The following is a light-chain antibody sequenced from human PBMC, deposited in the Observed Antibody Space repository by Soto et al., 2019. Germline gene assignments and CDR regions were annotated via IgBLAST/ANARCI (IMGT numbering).Light chain of an antibody. CDR3: QQCGSSPS. CDR1: QSVSSSY. Sequence: EIVLTQSPGTLSLSPGERATLSCRASQSVSSSYLAWYQQKPGQAPRLLIYDTSSRATGIPDRFSDSGFGTDFTLAISRLEPEDFAVYYCQQCGSSPSFGQGTKVELK. J-gene: IGKJ1*01. CDR2: DTS. V-gene: IGKV3-20*01.